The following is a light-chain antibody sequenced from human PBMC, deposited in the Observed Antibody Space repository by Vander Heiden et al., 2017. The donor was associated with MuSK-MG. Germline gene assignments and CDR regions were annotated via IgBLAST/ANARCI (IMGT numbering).Light chain of an antibody. CDR2: VNSDGSH. CDR3: QTWGAGIRV. V-gene: IGLV4-69*01. Sequence: QLVLTPSPYTSASLGASAQLPCTLHSGHRGYAIAWHQQQPEKGPRYVMKVNSDGSHSKGDGIPDRFSGSSSGAERYLTISSLHSEDEADYYCQTWGAGIRVFGGGTKLTVL. CDR1: SGHRGYA. J-gene: IGLJ3*02.